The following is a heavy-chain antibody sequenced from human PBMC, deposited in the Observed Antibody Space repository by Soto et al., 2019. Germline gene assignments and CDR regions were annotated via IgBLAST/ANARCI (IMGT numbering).Heavy chain of an antibody. CDR2: IYHTGSI. V-gene: IGHV4-4*02. Sequence: PSETLSLTCDVSSGSISSSNWWNWVRQPPGKGLEWIGAIYHTGSINNSPSLRSRITMSVDKSKNQLSLKLSSVTAADTAVYYCAREGVYGGYGLDYWGQGTLVTVSS. D-gene: IGHD5-12*01. CDR3: AREGVYGGYGLDY. J-gene: IGHJ4*02. CDR1: SGSISSSNW.